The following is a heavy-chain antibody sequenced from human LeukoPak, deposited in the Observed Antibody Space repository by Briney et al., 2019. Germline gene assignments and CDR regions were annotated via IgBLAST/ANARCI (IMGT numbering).Heavy chain of an antibody. Sequence: GGSLRLSCVASGFTCSDYSMNWVRQAPGKGLEWVSYISSSGFTLNYADSVKGRFTIPRDNAKNSLYLQMNSLRAEDTAVYYCARGVPKTSYYYYYMDVWGKGTTVTVSS. V-gene: IGHV3-48*01. D-gene: IGHD4-11*01. CDR1: GFTCSDYS. J-gene: IGHJ6*03. CDR2: ISSSGFTL. CDR3: ARGVPKTSYYYYYMDV.